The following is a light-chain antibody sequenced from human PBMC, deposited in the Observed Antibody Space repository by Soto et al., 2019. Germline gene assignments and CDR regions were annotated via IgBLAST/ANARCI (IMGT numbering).Light chain of an antibody. V-gene: IGKV3-20*01. Sequence: EIVLTQSPRTLSLSPGARATLSCRASQSVASSFIAWFQQKPGQPPRLLIYTASSRAPGIPDRFTASGSGTDFTLTISRLEPEDFAVYYCHKYGPSPLTFGGGTKVEI. CDR3: HKYGPSPLT. J-gene: IGKJ4*01. CDR1: QSVASSF. CDR2: TAS.